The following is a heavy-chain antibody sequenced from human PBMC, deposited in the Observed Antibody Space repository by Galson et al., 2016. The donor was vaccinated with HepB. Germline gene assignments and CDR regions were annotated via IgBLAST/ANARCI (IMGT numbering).Heavy chain of an antibody. D-gene: IGHD4-17*01. CDR3: ARGRDYGDNPFDD. CDR2: MNPDSGRT. V-gene: IGHV1-8*01. Sequence: SVKVSCKASGYTFTRCDINWVRQATGQGLEWLGWMNPDSGRTGSAQKFQGRVTMTRDTSISTAYLELSSLTSEDTGVYFCARGRDYGDNPFDDWGQGTLVAVS. J-gene: IGHJ4*02. CDR1: GYTFTRCD.